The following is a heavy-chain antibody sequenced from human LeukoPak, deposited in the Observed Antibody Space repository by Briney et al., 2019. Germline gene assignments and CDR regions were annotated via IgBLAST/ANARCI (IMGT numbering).Heavy chain of an antibody. CDR1: GFTFSSYS. CDR2: IGVSSNTI. CDR3: ARGSSYAQDY. Sequence: GGSLRLSCAASGFTFSSYSMNWVRQAPGKWLEWVSYIGVSSNTIYYADSVKGRFTISRDNAKNSLYLQMSSLRDEDTAVYYCARGSSYAQDYWGQGTLVTVSS. J-gene: IGHJ4*02. V-gene: IGHV3-48*02. D-gene: IGHD2/OR15-2a*01.